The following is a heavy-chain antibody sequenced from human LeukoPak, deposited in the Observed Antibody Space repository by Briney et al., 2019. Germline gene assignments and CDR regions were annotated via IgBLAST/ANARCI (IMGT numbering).Heavy chain of an antibody. V-gene: IGHV3-30*03. CDR1: IFVFSEYY. CDR3: ARDLYGSGSYPCVDY. Sequence: HPGGSLRLSCEPSIFVFSEYYMHWVRLAPGKGLEWLAVITNDGSRQFYADSVKGRFTISRDNSKNTLYLQMNSLRAEDTAVYYCARDLYGSGSYPCVDYWGQGTLVTVSS. D-gene: IGHD3-10*01. CDR2: ITNDGSRQ. J-gene: IGHJ4*02.